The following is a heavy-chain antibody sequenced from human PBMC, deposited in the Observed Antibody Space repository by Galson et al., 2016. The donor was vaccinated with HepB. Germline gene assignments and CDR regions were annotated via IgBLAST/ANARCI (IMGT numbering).Heavy chain of an antibody. J-gene: IGHJ5*02. D-gene: IGHD1-26*01. CDR2: VSYNGTT. Sequence: ETLSLTCTVSGGSIRNYFWNWIRQPPGKGLEWMGFVSYNGTTDYSPSLKSRLTISADASNNQVSLRLTSVSPADTAVYYCARLGFRDLIYNNWFNPWGLGTLVIVSP. CDR3: ARLGFRDLIYNNWFNP. V-gene: IGHV4-59*01. CDR1: GGSIRNYF.